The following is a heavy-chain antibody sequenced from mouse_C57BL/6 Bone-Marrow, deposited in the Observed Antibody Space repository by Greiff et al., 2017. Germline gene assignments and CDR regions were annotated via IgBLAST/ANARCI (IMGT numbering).Heavy chain of an antibody. CDR2: IYPGSGST. CDR1: GYTFTSYW. V-gene: IGHV1-55*01. CDR3: ATRDYYGSSSWFAY. Sequence: QVQLQQPGAELVKPGASVKMSCKASGYTFTSYWITWVKQRPGQGLEWIGDIYPGSGSTNYNEKFKSKATLTVDTSSSTAYMQLSSLTSEDSAVYYCATRDYYGSSSWFAYWGQGTLVTVSA. J-gene: IGHJ3*01. D-gene: IGHD1-1*01.